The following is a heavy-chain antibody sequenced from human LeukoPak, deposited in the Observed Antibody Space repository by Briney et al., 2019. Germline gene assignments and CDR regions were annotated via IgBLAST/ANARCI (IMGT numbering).Heavy chain of an antibody. Sequence: SETLSLTCTVSGGSISSSSYYWGWIRQPPGKGLEWIGEINHSGSTNYNPSLKSRVTISVDTSKNQFSLKLSSVTAADTAVYYCARRTILNWFDPWGQGTLVTVSS. CDR2: INHSGST. CDR3: ARRTILNWFDP. J-gene: IGHJ5*02. D-gene: IGHD3-3*01. V-gene: IGHV4-39*07. CDR1: GGSISSSSYY.